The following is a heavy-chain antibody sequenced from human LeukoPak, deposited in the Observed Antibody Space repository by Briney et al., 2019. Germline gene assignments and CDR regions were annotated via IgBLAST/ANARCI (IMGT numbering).Heavy chain of an antibody. D-gene: IGHD2-21*02. CDR3: ARGEPGDSDAFDI. J-gene: IGHJ3*02. V-gene: IGHV4-30-4*08. CDR1: GGSISSGDYY. CDR2: IYYSGTT. Sequence: SETLSLTCTVSGGSISSGDYYWTWIRQPPGRGLEWIGYIYYSGTTYYNPSLKSRLSISLDTSKSHFSLKLSSVTAADTAVYYCARGEPGDSDAFDIWGQGTMVTVSS.